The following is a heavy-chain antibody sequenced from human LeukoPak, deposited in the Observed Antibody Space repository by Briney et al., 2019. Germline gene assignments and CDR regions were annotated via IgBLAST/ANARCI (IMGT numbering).Heavy chain of an antibody. D-gene: IGHD3-10*02. Sequence: SETLSLTCTVSGGSINIYYWNWIRQPAGKGLEWIGRIYTSGSTNYNPSLKSRVTMSVDTSKNQFSLKLSSVTAADTAVYYCARDLLFSGPYGGVWGQGTMATVSS. CDR2: IYTSGST. J-gene: IGHJ3*01. CDR1: GGSINIYY. V-gene: IGHV4-4*07. CDR3: ARDLLFSGPYGGV.